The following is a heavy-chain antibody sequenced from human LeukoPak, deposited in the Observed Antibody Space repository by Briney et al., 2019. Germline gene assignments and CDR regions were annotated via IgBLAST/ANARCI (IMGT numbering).Heavy chain of an antibody. CDR1: GGSISSSNW. CDR3: ARDRSSGYSRGWYDY. J-gene: IGHJ4*02. V-gene: IGHV4-4*02. Sequence: SGTLSLTCAVSGGSISSSNWWSWVRQPPGKGLEWIGEIYHSGSTNYNPSLKSRVTISVDKSKNQFSLKLSSVTAADTAVYYCARDRSSGYSRGWYDYWGQGTLVTVSS. CDR2: IYHSGST. D-gene: IGHD6-19*01.